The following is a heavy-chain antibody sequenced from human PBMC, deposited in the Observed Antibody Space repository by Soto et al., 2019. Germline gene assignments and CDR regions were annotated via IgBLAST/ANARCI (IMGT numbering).Heavy chain of an antibody. J-gene: IGHJ4*02. D-gene: IGHD1-26*01. V-gene: IGHV3-23*01. CDR3: VKEGKMGVEGFDF. CDR1: GFTFSDHA. Sequence: GGSLRLSCATSGFTFSDHAMHCVRHAPGEGLEWVSGVRGDFVTTPYADSVKGRFTISRDNSKNTLYLQMNSLRAEDTAIYYCVKEGKMGVEGFDFWGQGTLVTVSS. CDR2: VRGDFVTT.